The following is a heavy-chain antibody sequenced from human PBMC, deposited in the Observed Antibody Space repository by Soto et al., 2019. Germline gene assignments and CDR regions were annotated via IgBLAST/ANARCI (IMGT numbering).Heavy chain of an antibody. J-gene: IGHJ4*02. Sequence: GGSLRLSCAASGFTFSSYWMSWVRQAPGKGLEWVANIKQDGSEKYYVDSVKGRFTISRDNAKNSLYLQMNSLRAEDTAVYYCARVQSGNQLLSYYYFDYWGQGTLVTVSS. CDR1: GFTFSSYW. CDR3: ARVQSGNQLLSYYYFDY. V-gene: IGHV3-7*05. D-gene: IGHD2-2*01. CDR2: IKQDGSEK.